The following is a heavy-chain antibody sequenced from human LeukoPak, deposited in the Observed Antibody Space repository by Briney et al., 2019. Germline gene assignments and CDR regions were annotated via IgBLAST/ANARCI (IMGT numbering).Heavy chain of an antibody. J-gene: IGHJ4*02. CDR2: IIPIFGTA. CDR3: ARGEDYYERSGLGDY. Sequence: ASVKVSCKASGGTFSSYAISWVRQAPGQGLEWMGGIIPIFGTANYAQKFPGRVTITADESTSTAYMELSSLRSEDTAVYYCARGEDYYERSGLGDYWGQGTLVTVSS. V-gene: IGHV1-69*13. CDR1: GGTFSSYA. D-gene: IGHD3-22*01.